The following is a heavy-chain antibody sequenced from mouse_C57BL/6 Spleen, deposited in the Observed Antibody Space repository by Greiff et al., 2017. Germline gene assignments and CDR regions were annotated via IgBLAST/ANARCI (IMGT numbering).Heavy chain of an antibody. J-gene: IGHJ4*01. Sequence: VQLVESGAELVKPGASVKISCKASGYAFSSYWMNWVKQRPGKGLEWIGQIYPGDGDTNYNGKFKGKATLTADKSSSTAYMQLSSLTSEDSAVYFCARMAGYYYAMDYWGQGTSVTVSS. CDR2: IYPGDGDT. CDR1: GYAFSSYW. CDR3: ARMAGYYYAMDY. D-gene: IGHD2-2*01. V-gene: IGHV1-80*01.